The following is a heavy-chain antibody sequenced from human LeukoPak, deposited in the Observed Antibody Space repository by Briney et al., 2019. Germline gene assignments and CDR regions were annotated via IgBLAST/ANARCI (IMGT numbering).Heavy chain of an antibody. V-gene: IGHV4-4*02. Sequence: PSGTLSLTCAVSGGSISSSNWWSWVRQPPGKGLEWIGEIYHSGTTEYNPSLKSRVTMSVDTSKNQFSLKLSSVTAADTAVYYCAREGVVGAYGHFDYWGQGTLVTVSS. J-gene: IGHJ4*02. D-gene: IGHD2-15*01. CDR2: IYHSGTT. CDR1: GGSISSSNW. CDR3: AREGVVGAYGHFDY.